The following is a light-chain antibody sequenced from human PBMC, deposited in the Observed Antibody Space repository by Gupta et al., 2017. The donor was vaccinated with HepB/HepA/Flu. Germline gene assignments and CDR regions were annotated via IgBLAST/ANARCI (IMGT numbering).Light chain of an antibody. CDR3: QQDNTLWT. Sequence: EILMTQSPDTLSVSQGERVTRSCRDSQSVRNNLAWYQQSPGQPPRLIIYSASNRATYIPSRFSGGGDKKDFSLTSSRRQYEACAFYYEQQDNTLWTFGQGTKVEIK. CDR1: QSVRNN. CDR2: SAS. V-gene: IGKV3D-15*01. J-gene: IGKJ1*01.